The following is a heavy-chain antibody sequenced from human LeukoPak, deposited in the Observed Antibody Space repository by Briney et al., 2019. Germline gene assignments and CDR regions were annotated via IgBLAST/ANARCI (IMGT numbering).Heavy chain of an antibody. J-gene: IGHJ4*02. CDR2: IKQDGSEK. CDR1: GFTFSTYW. D-gene: IGHD3-10*01. CDR3: ARLQYSFLYGSGSYGVDY. Sequence: PGGSLRLSCAASGFTFSTYWMSWVRQAPGKGLEWVANIKQDGSEKYHVDSVKGRFTISRDNAKNSLYLQMNSLRAEDTAVYYCARLQYSFLYGSGSYGVDYWGQGTLVTVSS. V-gene: IGHV3-7*01.